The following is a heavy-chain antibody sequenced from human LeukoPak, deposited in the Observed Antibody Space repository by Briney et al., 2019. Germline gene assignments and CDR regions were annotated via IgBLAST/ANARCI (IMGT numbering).Heavy chain of an antibody. CDR3: ASRSIAVAPTFDY. Sequence: GGSQRLSCAASGFTFSSYAMHWVRQAPGKGLEWVAVISYDGSNKYYADSVKGRFTISRDNSKNTLYLQMNSLRAEDTAVYYCASRSIAVAPTFDYWGQGTLVTVSS. CDR1: GFTFSSYA. D-gene: IGHD6-19*01. J-gene: IGHJ4*02. CDR2: ISYDGSNK. V-gene: IGHV3-30*04.